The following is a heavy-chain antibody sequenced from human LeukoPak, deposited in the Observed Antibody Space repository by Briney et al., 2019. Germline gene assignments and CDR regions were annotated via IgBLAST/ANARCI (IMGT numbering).Heavy chain of an antibody. J-gene: IGHJ4*02. CDR3: ARGGPNPGENYYFDY. CDR2: INSDGSST. V-gene: IGHV3-74*01. D-gene: IGHD1-14*01. CDR1: GFTFSSYW. Sequence: GGSLRLSCAASGFTFSSYWMHWVRHAPGKGLVWVSRINSDGSSTNYADSVKGRFTISRDNSKSTLYLQMNSLRAEDTAIYYCARGGPNPGENYYFDYWGQGTLVTVSS.